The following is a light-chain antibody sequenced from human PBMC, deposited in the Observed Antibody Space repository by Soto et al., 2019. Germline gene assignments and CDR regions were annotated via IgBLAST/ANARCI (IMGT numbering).Light chain of an antibody. J-gene: IGLJ2*01. CDR2: GNS. CDR1: SSNIGAGYD. Sequence: QSVLTQSASVSGAPGQRVTIPCTGSSSNIGAGYDVHWYQQLPGTAPKLLIYGNSNRPSGVPDRFSGSTSGTSASLAITGLQAEDEADYYCQSYDSSLNVVIFGGGTKLTVL. CDR3: QSYDSSLNVVI. V-gene: IGLV1-40*01.